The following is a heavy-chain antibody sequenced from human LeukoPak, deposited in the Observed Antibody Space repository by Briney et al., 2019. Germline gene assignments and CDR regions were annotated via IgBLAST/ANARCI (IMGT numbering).Heavy chain of an antibody. V-gene: IGHV4-4*07. CDR2: IYISGST. J-gene: IGHJ5*02. CDR1: GGSISSYY. D-gene: IGHD6-13*01. CDR3: ARDLPRPEIAAAASHWFDP. Sequence: SETLSLTCTVSGGSISSYYWSWIRQPAGKGLEWIGRIYISGSTNYNPSLKSRVTISVDTSKNQFSLKLSSVTAADTAVYYCARDLPRPEIAAAASHWFDPWGQGTLVTVSS.